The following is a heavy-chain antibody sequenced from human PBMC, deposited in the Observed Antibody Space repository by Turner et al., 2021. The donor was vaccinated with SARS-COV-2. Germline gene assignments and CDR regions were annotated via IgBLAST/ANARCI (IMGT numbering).Heavy chain of an antibody. CDR1: GGTYSSYP. CDR2: IIPIRGIA. J-gene: IGHJ3*02. D-gene: IGHD1-26*01. V-gene: IGHV1-69*10. CDR3: ARRHSGSYDAFGI. Sequence: QVHLVQSGSEVKKPGSSVQVACKASGGTYSSYPISWARQAPGQGLEWMGGIIPIRGIANYAQNFQGRVTITADKSTSTAYMELSSLRSEDTAVYFWARRHSGSYDAFGIWGQGTMVTVFS.